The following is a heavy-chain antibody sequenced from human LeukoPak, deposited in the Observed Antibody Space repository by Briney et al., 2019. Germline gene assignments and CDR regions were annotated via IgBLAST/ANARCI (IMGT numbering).Heavy chain of an antibody. Sequence: GGSLRLSCAASGFTFDDYAMHWVRQAPGKGLEWVSGISWNSGSIGYADSVKGRFTISRDNAKNSLYLQMNSLRAEDTALYYCAKDMSPYYYDSSGLWGAFDIWGQGTMVTVSS. CDR3: AKDMSPYYYDSSGLWGAFDI. D-gene: IGHD3-22*01. V-gene: IGHV3-9*01. J-gene: IGHJ3*02. CDR2: ISWNSGSI. CDR1: GFTFDDYA.